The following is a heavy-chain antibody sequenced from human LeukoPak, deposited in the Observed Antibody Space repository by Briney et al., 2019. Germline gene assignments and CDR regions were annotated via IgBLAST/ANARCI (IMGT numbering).Heavy chain of an antibody. CDR2: IYYSGST. Sequence: SETLSLTCAVYGGSFSGYYWAWIRQPPGKGLEWIANIYYSGSTYFNPSLKSRVTISKDTSKNQFSLKLTSVTAADTAVYYCARLVPPGWFDPWGQGTLVTVSS. J-gene: IGHJ5*02. V-gene: IGHV4-34*01. CDR3: ARLVPPGWFDP. CDR1: GGSFSGYY.